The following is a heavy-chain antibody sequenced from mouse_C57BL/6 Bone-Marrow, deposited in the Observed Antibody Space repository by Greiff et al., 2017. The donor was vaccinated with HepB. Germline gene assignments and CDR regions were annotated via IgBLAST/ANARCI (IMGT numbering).Heavy chain of an antibody. Sequence: EVQLQQSGPELVKPGASVKISCKASGYTFTDYYMNWVKQSHGKSLEWIGDINPNNGGTSYNQKFKGKATLTVDTSSSTAYMELRSLTSEDSAVYYCAREDGYHWYFDVWGTGTTVTVSS. J-gene: IGHJ1*03. V-gene: IGHV1-26*01. CDR1: GYTFTDYY. D-gene: IGHD2-3*01. CDR2: INPNNGGT. CDR3: AREDGYHWYFDV.